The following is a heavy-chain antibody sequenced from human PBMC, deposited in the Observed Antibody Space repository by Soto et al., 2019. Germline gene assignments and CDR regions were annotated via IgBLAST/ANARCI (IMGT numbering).Heavy chain of an antibody. CDR1: GYTFTSYG. D-gene: IGHD3-22*01. V-gene: IGHV1-18*01. Sequence: QVQLVQSGAEVKKPGASVKVSCKASGYTFTSYGINCVRQAPGQGLEWLGWISPYDGYTNYAQILQGRVYMTTDTSTKTAYMEVRSLRSDDTAMYYCARGGYYDSSGSRNYHYYGMNVWGQGTTVTVSS. CDR3: ARGGYYDSSGSRNYHYYGMNV. CDR2: ISPYDGYT. J-gene: IGHJ6*02.